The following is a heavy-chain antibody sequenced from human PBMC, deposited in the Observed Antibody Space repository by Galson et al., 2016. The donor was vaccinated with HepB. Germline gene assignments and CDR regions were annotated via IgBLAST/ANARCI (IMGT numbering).Heavy chain of an antibody. J-gene: IGHJ6*02. CDR2: ITSTSSTI. Sequence: SLRLSCAASKSTFSNYIMNWVRQAQGKGLEWVSYITSTSSTIYYADSVKGRFTISRDNAKNSLYLQMNRLRDEDTAVYYCARPIAAANYYYYYAMDVWGQGTKVTVSS. CDR1: KSTFSNYI. V-gene: IGHV3-48*02. CDR3: ARPIAAANYYYYYAMDV. D-gene: IGHD6-13*01.